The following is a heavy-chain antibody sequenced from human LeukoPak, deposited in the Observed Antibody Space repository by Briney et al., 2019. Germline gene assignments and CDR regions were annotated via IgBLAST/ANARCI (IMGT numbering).Heavy chain of an antibody. CDR3: AIPSSGYRYFDY. V-gene: IGHV3-48*01. CDR1: GFTFNTYT. Sequence: GGSLRLSCAASGFTFNTYTMNWVRQAPGKGLEWVSYISGSSGIIDYADSVRGRFTISRDNSKNTLYLQMDSLRAEDTAVYYCAIPSSGYRYFDYWGQGTLVTVSS. J-gene: IGHJ4*02. D-gene: IGHD3-22*01. CDR2: ISGSSGII.